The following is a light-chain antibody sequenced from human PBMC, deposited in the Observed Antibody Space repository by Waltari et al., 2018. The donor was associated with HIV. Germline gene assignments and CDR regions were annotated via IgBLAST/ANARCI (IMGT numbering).Light chain of an antibody. J-gene: IGLJ2*01. V-gene: IGLV1-44*01. CDR3: AVWDDNVNGL. CDR2: SNN. CDR1: RSNIARND. Sequence: QSVLIQPPSVSGTPGQRVPISCSGRRSNIARNDVPWYTQLPGTAPKLLIYSNNRRPSGVPERCSGSKSGTSASLAISGLQSEDEGDYYCAVWDDNVNGLFGGGTKVTV.